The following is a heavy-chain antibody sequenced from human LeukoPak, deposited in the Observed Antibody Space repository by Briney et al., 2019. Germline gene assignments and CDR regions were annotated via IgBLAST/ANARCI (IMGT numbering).Heavy chain of an antibody. D-gene: IGHD6-13*01. CDR1: VGTFSSYA. V-gene: IGHV1-69*13. CDR3: ARGESSRWSSPVSTTHFYSTMDV. J-gene: IGHJ6*02. Sequence: ASVNVSCKASVGTFSSYAISWVRQAPGHGLEWMGGIIPIFGTANFAQKFQGRVTITADESTSTAYMELSSLRSEDTAVYYCARGESSRWSSPVSTTHFYSTMDVWGQGTTVTVSS. CDR2: IIPIFGTA.